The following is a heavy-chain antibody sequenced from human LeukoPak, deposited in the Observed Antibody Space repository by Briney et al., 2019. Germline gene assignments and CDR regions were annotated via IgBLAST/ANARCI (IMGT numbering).Heavy chain of an antibody. V-gene: IGHV3-53*01. CDR2: IYSGGST. D-gene: IGHD2-15*01. J-gene: IGHJ4*02. CDR1: GFTVSSNY. Sequence: PGGSLRLSCAASGFTVSSNYMSWVRQAPGKGLEWVSVIYSGGSTYYADSVKGRFTISRDNSKNTLYLQMNSLRAEDTAVYYCASSLGYCSGGSCHQAYWGQGTLVTVSS. CDR3: ASSLGYCSGGSCHQAY.